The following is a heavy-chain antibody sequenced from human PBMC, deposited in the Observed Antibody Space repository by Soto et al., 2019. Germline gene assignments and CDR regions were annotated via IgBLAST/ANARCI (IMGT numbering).Heavy chain of an antibody. D-gene: IGHD3-10*01. CDR1: GFSLSTLGTC. CDR2: INWDNNE. Sequence: SGPTLVNPTQTLTLTCTFSGFSLSTLGTCVTWIRQPPGKALEWLALINWDNNEYYTTSLKTRLTISRDTSKNQVVLTMTNVDPVDTATYYCARIPHYSNSYYMDYWGQGTLVTLSS. J-gene: IGHJ4*02. CDR3: ARIPHYSNSYYMDY. V-gene: IGHV2-70*01.